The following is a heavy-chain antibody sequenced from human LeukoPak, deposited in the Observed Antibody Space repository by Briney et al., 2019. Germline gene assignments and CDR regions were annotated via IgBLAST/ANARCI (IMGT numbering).Heavy chain of an antibody. CDR1: GFTFSSYA. V-gene: IGHV3-30-3*01. CDR3: AATYYGSGSYVFDY. Sequence: PGGSLRLSCAASGFTFSSYAMHWVRQAPGKGLEWVAVISYDGSNKYYADSVKGRFTISRDNSKNTLYLQMNSLRAEDTAVYYCAATYYGSGSYVFDYWGQGTLVTVSS. J-gene: IGHJ4*02. CDR2: ISYDGSNK. D-gene: IGHD3-10*01.